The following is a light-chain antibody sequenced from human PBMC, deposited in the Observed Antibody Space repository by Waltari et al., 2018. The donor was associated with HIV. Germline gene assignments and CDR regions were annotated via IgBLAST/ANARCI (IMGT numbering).Light chain of an antibody. CDR3: VAWDDSLSGVV. J-gene: IGLJ2*01. Sequence: QSVLTQPPSASGTPGQRVTISCSGSSSNIGSNYVYWYQQLPGTAPTPIIYRNNQRPSGVPARCPGSTSGTSASIAISGLRSEAVADYYCVAWDDSLSGVVIGGGTKLTVL. CDR2: RNN. CDR1: SSNIGSNY. V-gene: IGLV1-47*01.